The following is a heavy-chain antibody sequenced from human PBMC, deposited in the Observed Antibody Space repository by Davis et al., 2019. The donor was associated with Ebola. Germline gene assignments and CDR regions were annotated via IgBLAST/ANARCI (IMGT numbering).Heavy chain of an antibody. CDR1: GFTFSSYG. D-gene: IGHD2-15*01. CDR2: IWYDGSNK. CDR3: ARDEMVVVVAATRYYYYGMDV. Sequence: PGGSLRLSCAASGFTFSSYGMHWVRQAPGKGLEWVAVIWYDGSNKYYADSVKGRFTISRDNSKNTLYLQMNSLRAEDTAVYYCARDEMVVVVAATRYYYYGMDVWGQGTTVTVSS. V-gene: IGHV3-33*01. J-gene: IGHJ6*02.